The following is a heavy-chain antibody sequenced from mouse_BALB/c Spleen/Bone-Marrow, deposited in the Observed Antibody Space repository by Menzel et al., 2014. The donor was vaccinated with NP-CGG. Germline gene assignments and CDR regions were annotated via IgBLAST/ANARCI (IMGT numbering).Heavy chain of an antibody. D-gene: IGHD1-1*01. CDR3: ARLNYYGNLFV. Sequence: EVKVVESGGGLVQPGGSLKLSCAASGFDFSRFWMSWVRQAPGKGLEWIGEINPDSSTINYTPSLKDKFIISRDNAKNTLYLQMSKVRSEDTALYYCARLNYYGNLFVWGAGTTVTSPQ. CDR1: GFDFSRFW. J-gene: IGHJ1*01. V-gene: IGHV4-1*02. CDR2: INPDSSTI.